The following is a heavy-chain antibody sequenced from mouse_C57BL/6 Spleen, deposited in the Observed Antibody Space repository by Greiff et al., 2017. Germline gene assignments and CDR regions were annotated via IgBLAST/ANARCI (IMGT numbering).Heavy chain of an antibody. CDR2: IDPETGGT. J-gene: IGHJ2*01. CDR3: TRFTTVFDY. D-gene: IGHD1-1*01. V-gene: IGHV1-15*01. Sequence: QVQLKQSGAELVRPGASVTLSCKASGYTFTDYEMHWVKQTPVHGLEWIGAIDPETGGTAYNQKFKGKAILTADKSSSTAYMELRSLTSEDSAVYYCTRFTTVFDYWGQGTTLTVSS. CDR1: GYTFTDYE.